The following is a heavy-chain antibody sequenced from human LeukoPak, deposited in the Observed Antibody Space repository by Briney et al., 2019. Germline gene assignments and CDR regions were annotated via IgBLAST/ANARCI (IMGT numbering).Heavy chain of an antibody. Sequence: GGSLRLSCATSGFPFETNAMSWVRQAPGKGLEWVATIGNTETFYADSVTGRFTISRDNSKNTVNLQMNRLRVEDTAVYYCARDRAYVDYWGQGTLVTVSS. J-gene: IGHJ4*02. V-gene: IGHV3-23*01. CDR3: ARDRAYVDY. CDR2: IGNTET. CDR1: GFPFETNA.